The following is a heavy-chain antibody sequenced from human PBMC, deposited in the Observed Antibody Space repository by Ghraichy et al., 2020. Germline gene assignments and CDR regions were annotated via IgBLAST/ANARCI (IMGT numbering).Heavy chain of an antibody. CDR1: GFTFSSYE. CDR2: ISSSGNTI. D-gene: IGHD5-12*01. V-gene: IGHV3-48*03. Sequence: GGSLRLSCAASGFTFSSYEMNWVRQAPGKGLEWVSYISSSGNTIYYADSVKGRFTISRDNAKNSLYLQMNSLRAEDTAVYFCARYGGYDPYFYYGGKGTLVIVSP. CDR3: ARYGGYDPYFYY. J-gene: IGHJ4*02.